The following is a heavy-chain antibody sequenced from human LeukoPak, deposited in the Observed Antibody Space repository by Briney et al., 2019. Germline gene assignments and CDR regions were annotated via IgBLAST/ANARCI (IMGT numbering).Heavy chain of an antibody. CDR2: IYYSGST. CDR3: ARMIAARYFDY. CDR1: GGSISSYY. V-gene: IGHV4-59*01. D-gene: IGHD6-6*01. Sequence: SETLSLTCTVSGGSISSYYWSWIRQPPGKGLEWIGYIYYSGSTYYNPSLKSRVTISVDTSKNQFSLKLSSVTAADTAVYYCARMIAARYFDYWGQGTLVTVSS. J-gene: IGHJ4*02.